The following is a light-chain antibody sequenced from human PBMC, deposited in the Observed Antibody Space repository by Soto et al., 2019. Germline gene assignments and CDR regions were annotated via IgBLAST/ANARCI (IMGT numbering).Light chain of an antibody. CDR2: DAS. Sequence: EIVLTQSPATLSLSPWERATLSCRASQSVSSYLAWYQQKPGQPPRLLIYDASNRATGIPARFSGSGSGTDFTLTISSLEPEDFAVYYCQQRSNWPRTFGQGTRLEIK. CDR3: QQRSNWPRT. V-gene: IGKV3-11*01. J-gene: IGKJ5*01. CDR1: QSVSSY.